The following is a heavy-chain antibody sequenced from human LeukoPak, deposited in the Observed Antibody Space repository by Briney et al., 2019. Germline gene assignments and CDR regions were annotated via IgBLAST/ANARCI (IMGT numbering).Heavy chain of an antibody. V-gene: IGHV3-72*01. Sequence: GGSLRLSCAASGFTFSDHYMDWVRQAPGKGLEWVGRIRNKANSYTTEYAASVKGRFTISRDDSKNSLYLQMNSLKCEDTAVYYCAREWDSGSYYLGYFDYWGQGTLVTVSS. CDR3: AREWDSGSYYLGYFDY. J-gene: IGHJ4*02. D-gene: IGHD1-26*01. CDR2: IRNKANSYTT. CDR1: GFTFSDHY.